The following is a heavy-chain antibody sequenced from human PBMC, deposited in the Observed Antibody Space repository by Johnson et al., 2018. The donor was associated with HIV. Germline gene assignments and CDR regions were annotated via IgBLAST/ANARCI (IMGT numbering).Heavy chain of an antibody. Sequence: EKLVESGGGLVQPGESLRLSCAASGFTFSSYWMTWVRQAPGKGLEWVANIKQDGSETHYVDSVKGRFTISRDNAKNSLYLHINSLRAEDTAVYYCTRDRAYNTFDIWGQGTMVTVSS. D-gene: IGHD3-16*01. J-gene: IGHJ3*02. CDR3: TRDRAYNTFDI. CDR2: IKQDGSET. CDR1: GFTFSSYW. V-gene: IGHV3-7*01.